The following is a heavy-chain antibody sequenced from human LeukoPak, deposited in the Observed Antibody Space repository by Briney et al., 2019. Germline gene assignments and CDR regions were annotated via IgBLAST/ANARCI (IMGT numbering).Heavy chain of an antibody. Sequence: SETLSLTCAVYGGSFSGYYWSWIRQPPGKGLEWIGEINHSGSTNYNPSLKSRVTISVDTSKNQFSLKLSSVTTADTAVYYCARLRMGDGYPTDYWGQRTLVTVSS. J-gene: IGHJ4*02. D-gene: IGHD5-24*01. V-gene: IGHV4-34*01. CDR2: INHSGST. CDR1: GGSFSGYY. CDR3: ARLRMGDGYPTDY.